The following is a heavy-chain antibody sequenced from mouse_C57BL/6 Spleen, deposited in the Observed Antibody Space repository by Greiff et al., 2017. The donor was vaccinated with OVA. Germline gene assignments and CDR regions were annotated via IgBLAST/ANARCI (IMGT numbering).Heavy chain of an antibody. V-gene: IGHV1-54*01. Sequence: QVQLQQSGAELVRPGTSVKVSCKASGYAFTNYLIEWVKQRPGQGLEWIGVINPGSGGTNYNEKFKGKATLTADKSSSTAYMQLSSLTSEDSAVYFCARSPTSWDAYWGQGTLVTVSA. J-gene: IGHJ3*01. D-gene: IGHD4-1*01. CDR1: GYAFTNYL. CDR3: ARSPTSWDAY. CDR2: INPGSGGT.